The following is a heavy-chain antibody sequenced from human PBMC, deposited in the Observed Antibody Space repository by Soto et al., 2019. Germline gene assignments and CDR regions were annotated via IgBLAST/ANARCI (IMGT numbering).Heavy chain of an antibody. Sequence: EVQLLESGGGLVQPGESLRLSCAASGFTFSTYAMIWVRQAPGKGLEWVSSISGSGGNTFYVDSVKGRFTTSRDNSKSTLYLQMNSLRAEDTAVYYCARGGYSSSSEGEMDYWGQGTLVTVSS. V-gene: IGHV3-23*01. CDR1: GFTFSTYA. CDR2: ISGSGGNT. CDR3: ARGGYSSSSEGEMDY. D-gene: IGHD6-6*01. J-gene: IGHJ4*02.